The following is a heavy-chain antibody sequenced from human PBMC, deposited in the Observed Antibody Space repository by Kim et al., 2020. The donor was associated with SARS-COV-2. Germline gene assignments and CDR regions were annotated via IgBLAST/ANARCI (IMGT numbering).Heavy chain of an antibody. CDR2: FDPDDAET. CDR1: GYTLTELS. V-gene: IGHV1-24*01. J-gene: IGHJ6*02. Sequence: ASVKVSCKVSGYTLTELSMHWVRQAPGKGLEWMGGFDPDDAETIYAQKFQGRVTMTKDTSTDTAYMELSSLRSEDTAVYYCATPPAKYYDSSGYSYYYDYGMGVWGPGNPVTVSS. D-gene: IGHD3-22*01. CDR3: ATPPAKYYDSSGYSYYYDYGMGV.